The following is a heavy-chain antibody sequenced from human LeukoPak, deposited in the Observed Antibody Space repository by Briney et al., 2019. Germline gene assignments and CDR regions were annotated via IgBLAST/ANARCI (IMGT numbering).Heavy chain of an antibody. CDR2: IANDGRDK. V-gene: IGHV3-30*04. D-gene: IGHD6-13*01. Sequence: PGRSLRLSCAASGFTFSSYAMHWVRQAPGKGLEWVVVIANDGRDKRYADSVKGRFTISRDNSKNTVYLQMNSLRAEDTAVYYCAKDLNVAAAGYYFDYWGQGTLVTVSS. J-gene: IGHJ4*02. CDR1: GFTFSSYA. CDR3: AKDLNVAAAGYYFDY.